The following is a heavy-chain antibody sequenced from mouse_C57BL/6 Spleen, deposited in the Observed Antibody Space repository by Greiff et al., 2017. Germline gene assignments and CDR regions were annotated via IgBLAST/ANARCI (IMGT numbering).Heavy chain of an antibody. J-gene: IGHJ4*01. V-gene: IGHV5-17*01. Sequence: EVQLVESGGGLVKPGGSLKLSCAASGFTFSDYALHWVRQAPEKGLEWVAYISSGSSTIYYADTVKGRFTISRDNAKNTLFLQRTSLRSEDTAMYYCARRDGSQYYYARDYWGQGTSVTVSS. CDR2: ISSGSSTI. D-gene: IGHD2-3*01. CDR3: ARRDGSQYYYARDY. CDR1: GFTFSDYA.